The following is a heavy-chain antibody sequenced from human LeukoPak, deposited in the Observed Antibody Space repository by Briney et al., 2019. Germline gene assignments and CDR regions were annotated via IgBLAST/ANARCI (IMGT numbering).Heavy chain of an antibody. CDR3: ARDRLGATGHWRIDV. Sequence: SETLSLTCTVSGGSFSSYYWTWLRQPAGKGLEWIGRIYNSGTTNYSPSLESRVTMSLDTSKNRFSLSLSSVTAADTAVYYCARDRLGATGHWRIDVWGRGTLVTVSS. D-gene: IGHD1-26*01. CDR1: GGSFSSYY. CDR2: IYNSGTT. J-gene: IGHJ2*01. V-gene: IGHV4-4*07.